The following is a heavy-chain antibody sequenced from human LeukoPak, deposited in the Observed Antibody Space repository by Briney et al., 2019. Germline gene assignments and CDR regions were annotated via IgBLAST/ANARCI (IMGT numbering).Heavy chain of an antibody. CDR2: MNPNSGNT. V-gene: IGHV1-8*01. CDR3: AREISRTGAFDI. Sequence: ASVKVSCKASGYTFTSYDINWVRQATGQGLEWMGWMNPNSGNTGYAQKFQGRVTMTRNTSISTAYMELNSLRAEDTAVYYCAREISRTGAFDIWGQGTMVTVSS. CDR1: GYTFTSYD. D-gene: IGHD3-3*02. J-gene: IGHJ3*02.